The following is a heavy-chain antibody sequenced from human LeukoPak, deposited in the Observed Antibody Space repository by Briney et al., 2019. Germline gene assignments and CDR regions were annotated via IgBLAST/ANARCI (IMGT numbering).Heavy chain of an antibody. CDR3: ARGFCSGGSCYLFDS. Sequence: SETLSLTCTVSGGSISGSYWSWIRQPAGKGLEWIGRIYSSGSTNYNPSLKSRVTMSVDTSKNHVSLELNSVTAAETAVYYCARGFCSGGSCYLFDSWGQGTLVTASS. CDR1: GGSISGSY. V-gene: IGHV4-4*07. J-gene: IGHJ4*02. CDR2: IYSSGST. D-gene: IGHD2-15*01.